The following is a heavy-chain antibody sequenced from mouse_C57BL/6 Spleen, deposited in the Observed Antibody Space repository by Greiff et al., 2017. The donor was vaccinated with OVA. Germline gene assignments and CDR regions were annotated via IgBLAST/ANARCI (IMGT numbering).Heavy chain of an antibody. CDR3: ARSDGYYSYYAMDY. CDR2: IDPSDSYT. Sequence: QVQLKQPGAELVMPGASVKLSCKASGYTFTSYWMHWVKQRPGQGLEWIGEIDPSDSYTNYNQKFKGKSTLTVDKSSRTAYMQLRSLTSEDSAVYYCARSDGYYSYYAMDYWGQGTSVTVSS. V-gene: IGHV1-69*01. D-gene: IGHD2-3*01. J-gene: IGHJ4*01. CDR1: GYTFTSYW.